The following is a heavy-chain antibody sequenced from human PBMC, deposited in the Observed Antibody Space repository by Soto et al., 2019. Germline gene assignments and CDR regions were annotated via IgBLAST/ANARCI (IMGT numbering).Heavy chain of an antibody. CDR1: GFIVSSNY. Sequence: GGSLRLSCAASGFIVSSNYMSWVRQAPGKGLEWVSVIYSGGSTHYADSVKGRFTISRDNSKNTLYLQMNGLRAEDTAVYYCARDRREYDILTGYYYYYGMDVWGQGTTVTVSS. J-gene: IGHJ6*02. CDR3: ARDRREYDILTGYYYYYGMDV. V-gene: IGHV3-53*01. D-gene: IGHD3-9*01. CDR2: IYSGGST.